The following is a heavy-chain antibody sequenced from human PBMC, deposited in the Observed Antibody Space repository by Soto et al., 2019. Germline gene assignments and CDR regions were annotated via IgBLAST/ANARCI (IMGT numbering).Heavy chain of an antibody. V-gene: IGHV3-11*06. CDR1: GFTFSDNS. J-gene: IGHJ4*02. Sequence: QAELVESGGGLVKPGGSLRLSCAASGFTFSDNSMSWIRQAPGKGLEWLSYISGSGSSTNYVDSLQGRFTISRDTAKNSLYLHINNLRAEDTAVYYCARELALDYWGRGTLVTVSS. CDR3: ARELALDY. D-gene: IGHD6-6*01. CDR2: ISGSGSST.